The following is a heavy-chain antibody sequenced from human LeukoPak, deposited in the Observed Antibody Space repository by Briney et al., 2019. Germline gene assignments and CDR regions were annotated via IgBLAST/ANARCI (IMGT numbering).Heavy chain of an antibody. J-gene: IGHJ5*02. Sequence: GSLRLSCAASGFTVSSNYMSWVRQAPGKGLEWVSVIYSGGSTYYADSVKGRFTISRDNSKNTLYLQMNSLRAEDTAVYYCARSLVPYYDFWSGYYLSWFDPWGQGTLVTVSS. D-gene: IGHD3-3*01. CDR3: ARSLVPYYDFWSGYYLSWFDP. CDR2: IYSGGST. V-gene: IGHV3-66*01. CDR1: GFTVSSNY.